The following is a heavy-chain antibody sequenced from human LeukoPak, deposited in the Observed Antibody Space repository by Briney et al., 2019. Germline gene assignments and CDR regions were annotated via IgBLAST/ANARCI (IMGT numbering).Heavy chain of an antibody. CDR3: ARDVRQWLAEDQYYFDY. D-gene: IGHD6-19*01. CDR1: GYTFTGYY. CDR2: INPNSGGT. V-gene: IGHV1-2*02. J-gene: IGHJ4*02. Sequence: ASVKVSCKASGYTFTGYYMHWVRQAPGQGLEWMGWINPNSGGTNYAQKFQGRVTMTRDTSTSTVYMELSSLRSEDTAVYYCARDVRQWLAEDQYYFDYWGQGTLVTVSS.